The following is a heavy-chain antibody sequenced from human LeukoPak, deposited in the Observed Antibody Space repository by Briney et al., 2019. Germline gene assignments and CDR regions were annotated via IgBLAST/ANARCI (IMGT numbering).Heavy chain of an antibody. Sequence: GGSLRLSCAASGFTFSSYVMSWVRQAPGKGLEWVSGISGSGGNTYYDDSVKGRFTISRDNSKNTLYLQMNSLRDEDTAVYYCAKRVVIAPAGGFDYWGQGTLVTDSS. CDR3: AKRVVIAPAGGFDY. CDR1: GFTFSSYV. J-gene: IGHJ4*02. CDR2: ISGSGGNT. V-gene: IGHV3-23*01. D-gene: IGHD2-2*01.